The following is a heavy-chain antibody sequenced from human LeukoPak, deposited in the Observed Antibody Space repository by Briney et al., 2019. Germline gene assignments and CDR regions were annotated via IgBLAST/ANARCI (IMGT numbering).Heavy chain of an antibody. CDR3: ARGWGHYYGSGSYYKIYYYYGMDV. Sequence: PSETLSLTCAVYGGSFSGYYWSWIRQPPGKGLEWIGEINHSGSTNYNPSLKSRVTISVDTSKNQFSLKLSSVTAADTAVYYCARGWGHYYGSGSYYKIYYYYGMDVWGQGTTVTVSS. CDR2: INHSGST. CDR1: GGSFSGYY. D-gene: IGHD3-10*01. V-gene: IGHV4-34*01. J-gene: IGHJ6*02.